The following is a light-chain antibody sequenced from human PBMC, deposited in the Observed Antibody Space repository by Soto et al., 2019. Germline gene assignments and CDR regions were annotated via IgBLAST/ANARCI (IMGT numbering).Light chain of an antibody. CDR2: EVS. J-gene: IGLJ1*01. Sequence: QSALTQPPAASGSPGQSVIISCSGTSSDVGGYNYVSWHQQHPGKAPKLMIYEVSKRPSGVPDRFSGSKSGNTASLIVSGLQAEDEADYYCSSYAGSNNFVFGTGTKVTVL. CDR1: SSDVGGYNY. V-gene: IGLV2-8*01. CDR3: SSYAGSNNFV.